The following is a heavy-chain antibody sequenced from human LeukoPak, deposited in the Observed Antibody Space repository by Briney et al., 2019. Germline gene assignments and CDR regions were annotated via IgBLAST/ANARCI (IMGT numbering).Heavy chain of an antibody. CDR1: GFTFSGSG. CDR2: IRTKVNNYAT. CDR3: SRGISGYGMDV. Sequence: GGSLRLSCVASGFTFSGSGMHWVRQASGKGLEWIGRIRTKVNNYATAYAASVKGRFTMSRDDSKNTAYLQMDRLKTEDTAVYYCSRGISGYGMDVWGQGTTVTVSS. J-gene: IGHJ6*02. D-gene: IGHD6-13*01. V-gene: IGHV3-73*01.